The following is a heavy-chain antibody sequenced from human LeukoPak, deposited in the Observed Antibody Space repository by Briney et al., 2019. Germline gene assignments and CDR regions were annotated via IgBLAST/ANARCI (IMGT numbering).Heavy chain of an antibody. CDR1: GYTFTGYY. CDR3: ARDPNYCDGGTCYFDY. J-gene: IGHJ4*02. Sequence: ASVKVSCTASGYTFTGYYMHWVRQAPGQGLEWMGWINPNSGGTNYAQKFQGRVTMTRDTSIRTAYMELSSLTSDDTAMYYCARDPNYCDGGTCYFDYWGQGTLVTVSS. D-gene: IGHD2-15*01. V-gene: IGHV1-2*02. CDR2: INPNSGGT.